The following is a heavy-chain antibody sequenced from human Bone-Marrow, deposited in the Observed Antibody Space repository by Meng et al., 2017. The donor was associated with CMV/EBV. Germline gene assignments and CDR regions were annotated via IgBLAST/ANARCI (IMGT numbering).Heavy chain of an antibody. J-gene: IGHJ4*02. D-gene: IGHD2-15*01. Sequence: GGSLRLSCAASGFTFSSYAMHWVRQAPGKGLEWVAVISYDGSNKYYADSVKGRFTISRDNSKNTLYLQMNSLRAEDTAVYYCARDRSSVVVVAADYYFDYWRQGPRVTGSS. CDR3: ARDRSSVVVVAADYYFDY. CDR2: ISYDGSNK. CDR1: GFTFSSYA. V-gene: IGHV3-30-3*01.